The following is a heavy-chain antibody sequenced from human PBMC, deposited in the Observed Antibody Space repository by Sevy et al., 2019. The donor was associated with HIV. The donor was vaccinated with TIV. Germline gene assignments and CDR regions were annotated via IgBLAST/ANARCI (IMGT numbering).Heavy chain of an antibody. D-gene: IGHD1-7*01. Sequence: GGSLRLSCAASGLTVSDSYMAWVRQSPGKGLEWVSRIHSSGATYYADSVKGRFTLSRDRSENTLYLQMNTLGAEDTALYYCARVFWDYRQRRGAYFDYWGQGTLVTVSS. J-gene: IGHJ4*02. CDR2: IHSSGAT. CDR1: GLTVSDSY. CDR3: ARVFWDYRQRRGAYFDY. V-gene: IGHV3-53*01.